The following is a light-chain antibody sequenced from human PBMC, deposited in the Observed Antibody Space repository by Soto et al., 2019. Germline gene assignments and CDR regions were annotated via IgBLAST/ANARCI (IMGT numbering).Light chain of an antibody. V-gene: IGKV3-20*01. CDR1: QSVSSSY. CDR2: GAS. Sequence: EIVLPQSPGTLSLSPGERATLSCRASQSVSSSYLAWYQQKPGQAPRLLIYGASSRATGIPDRFSGSGSGTDFTLTLSRLEPEDFAVYYCQQYGTSPQSFGQGTKLEIK. J-gene: IGKJ2*01. CDR3: QQYGTSPQS.